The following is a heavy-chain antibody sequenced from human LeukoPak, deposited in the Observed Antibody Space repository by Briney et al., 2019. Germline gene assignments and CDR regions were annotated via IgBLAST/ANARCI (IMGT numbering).Heavy chain of an antibody. J-gene: IGHJ5*02. CDR3: WRKYHIVTGQSNWFDP. V-gene: IGHV1-2*02. D-gene: IGHD3-9*01. CDR2: INPNSGGT. Sequence: ASVKVSCTASGYTFTVYYLHWVRQAPGQGLEWMGWINPNSGGTKYTQKFQGRVTMTRDLSISRDYLQGSRLRPRARAVAYWWRKYHIVTGQSNWFDPWGQGTLVSVCS. CDR1: GYTFTVYY.